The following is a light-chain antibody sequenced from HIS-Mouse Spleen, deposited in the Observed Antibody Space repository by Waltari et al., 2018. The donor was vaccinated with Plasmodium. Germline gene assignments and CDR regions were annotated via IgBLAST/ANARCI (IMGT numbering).Light chain of an antibody. Sequence: VMPQSPATLPVSPGESATISCRASQSVSSTLAWYQQKPGQAPRLLIYGASTRATGIPARFSGSGSGTEFTLTISSLQSEDFAVYYCQQYNNWSFTFGPGTKVDIK. CDR2: GAS. J-gene: IGKJ3*01. CDR1: QSVSST. CDR3: QQYNNWSFT. V-gene: IGKV3-15*01.